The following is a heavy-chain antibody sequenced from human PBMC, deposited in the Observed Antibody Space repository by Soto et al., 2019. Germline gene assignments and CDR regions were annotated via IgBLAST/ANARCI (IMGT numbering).Heavy chain of an antibody. Sequence: GGSLRLSCAASGFTFSDYYMSWIRQAPGKGLEWVSYISSSGSTIYYADSVKGRFTISRDNAKNSLYLQMNSLRAEDTAVYYCASWYSSSWLGDWFDPRGQGTLVTVSS. CDR3: ASWYSSSWLGDWFDP. D-gene: IGHD6-13*01. J-gene: IGHJ5*02. CDR1: GFTFSDYY. CDR2: ISSSGSTI. V-gene: IGHV3-11*01.